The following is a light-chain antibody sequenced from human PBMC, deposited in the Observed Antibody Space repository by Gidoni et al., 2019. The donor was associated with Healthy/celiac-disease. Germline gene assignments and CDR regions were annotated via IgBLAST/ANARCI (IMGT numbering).Light chain of an antibody. CDR1: SSDVGGYNY. V-gene: IGLV2-11*01. CDR2: DVS. J-gene: IGLJ3*02. CDR3: CSYAGSYTWV. Sequence: QSALTQPRSVSGAPGQSVTISCTGTSSDVGGYNYVSWYQQHPGKAPKLIISDVSQRPSGVPDRFSGSKSGNTASLTISVLQAEDEADYYCCSYAGSYTWVFGGGTKLTVL.